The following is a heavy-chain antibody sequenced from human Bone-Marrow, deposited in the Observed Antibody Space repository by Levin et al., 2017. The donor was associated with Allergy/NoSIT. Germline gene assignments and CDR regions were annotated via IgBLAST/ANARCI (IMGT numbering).Heavy chain of an antibody. CDR1: GFTFSSYG. CDR2: ISYDGSNK. Sequence: GESLKISCAASGFTFSSYGMHWVRQAPGKGLEWVAVISYDGSNKYYADSVKGRFTISRDNSKNTLYLQMNSLRAEDTAVYYCAKDSDDFWSGYYLAGGEFDYWGQGTLVTVSS. CDR3: AKDSDDFWSGYYLAGGEFDY. D-gene: IGHD3-3*01. V-gene: IGHV3-30*18. J-gene: IGHJ4*02.